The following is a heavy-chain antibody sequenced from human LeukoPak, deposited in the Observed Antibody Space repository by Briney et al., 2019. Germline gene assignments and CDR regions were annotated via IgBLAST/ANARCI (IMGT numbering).Heavy chain of an antibody. Sequence: GASVKVSCKASGYTFTSYDINWVRQATGQGLEWMGWMNPNSGNTGYAQKFQGRVTMTRNTSISAAYMELSSLRSEDTAVYYCARGRTGTTRYYYYYMDVWGKGTTVTVSS. V-gene: IGHV1-8*01. CDR3: ARGRTGTTRYYYYYMDV. CDR2: MNPNSGNT. D-gene: IGHD1-1*01. CDR1: GYTFTSYD. J-gene: IGHJ6*03.